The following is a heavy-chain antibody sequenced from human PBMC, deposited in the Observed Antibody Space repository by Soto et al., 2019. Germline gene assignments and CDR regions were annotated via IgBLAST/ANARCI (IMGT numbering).Heavy chain of an antibody. CDR1: GFTFKNYD. D-gene: IGHD6-25*01. Sequence: GGSLRLSCAASGFTFKNYDMSWVRQAPGKGLEWVSIINGGGGATYYADSVKGRFTISRDNSKNTLDLQMDSLRAEDTAVYYCAKDFNEAAPAAKEGGGWDSWGQGTLVTVSS. V-gene: IGHV3-23*01. CDR2: INGGGGAT. J-gene: IGHJ4*02. CDR3: AKDFNEAAPAAKEGGGWDS.